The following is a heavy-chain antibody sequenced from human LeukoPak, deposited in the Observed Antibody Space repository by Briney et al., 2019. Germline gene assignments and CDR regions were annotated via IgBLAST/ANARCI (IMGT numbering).Heavy chain of an antibody. Sequence: GASVKVSCKASGYTFTGYYMHWVRQAPGQGLEWMGWINPNSGGTNYTQKFQGRVTMTRDTSISTAYMELSRLRSDDTAVYYCARDHGYYYDSSGFTLWFDPWGQGTLVTVSS. D-gene: IGHD3-22*01. J-gene: IGHJ5*02. CDR2: INPNSGGT. V-gene: IGHV1-2*02. CDR3: ARDHGYYYDSSGFTLWFDP. CDR1: GYTFTGYY.